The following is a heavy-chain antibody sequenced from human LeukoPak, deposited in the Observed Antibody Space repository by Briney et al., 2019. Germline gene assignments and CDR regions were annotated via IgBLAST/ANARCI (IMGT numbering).Heavy chain of an antibody. CDR2: ISSSGNTL. CDR1: GFTFSSYE. V-gene: IGHV3-48*03. D-gene: IGHD6-19*01. CDR3: ARVRCSSGWAPFDY. Sequence: GGSLRLSCAASGFTFSSYEMNWVRQAPGKGLEWVSYISSSGNTLYYADSVKGRFTISRDNAKNSLYLQMDSLRAEDTAVYYCARVRCSSGWAPFDYWGQGTLVTVSS. J-gene: IGHJ4*02.